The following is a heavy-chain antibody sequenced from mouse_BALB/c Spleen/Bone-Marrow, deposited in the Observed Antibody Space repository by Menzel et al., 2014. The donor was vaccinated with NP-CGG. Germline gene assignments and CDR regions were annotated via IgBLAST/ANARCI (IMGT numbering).Heavy chain of an antibody. Sequence: VQLQQSGAELVKPGASVKLSCKASGYTFTSYWMHWVKQRPGQGLEWIGEINPSNGRTNYNEKSKIKATLTVDKSSSTAYMQLSSLTSEDSAVYYCASYRGAYWGQGTLVTVSA. V-gene: IGHV1S81*02. CDR1: GYTFTSYW. CDR2: INPSNGRT. J-gene: IGHJ3*01. CDR3: ASYRGAY. D-gene: IGHD2-12*01.